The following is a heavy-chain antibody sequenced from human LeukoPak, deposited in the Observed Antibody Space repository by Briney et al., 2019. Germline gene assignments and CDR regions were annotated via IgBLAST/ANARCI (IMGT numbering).Heavy chain of an antibody. CDR3: ATLGTTVTTKNYDY. Sequence: AAVKVSCKVSGYTFTSYDINWVRQATRQGLEGMGGINPNSGNPGYAQKFQGRVTMTRNTSISTAYMELSSLRSEDTAVYYCATLGTTVTTKNYDYWGQGTLVTVSS. CDR2: INPNSGNP. D-gene: IGHD4-17*01. CDR1: GYTFTSYD. J-gene: IGHJ4*02. V-gene: IGHV1-8*01.